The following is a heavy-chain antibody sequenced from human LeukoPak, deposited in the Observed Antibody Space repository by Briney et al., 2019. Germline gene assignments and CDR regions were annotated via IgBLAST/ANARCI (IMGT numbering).Heavy chain of an antibody. CDR3: PRDSGRRGYPEYSFDY. D-gene: IGHD3-10*01. Sequence: PSETLSLTCTVSRGSIGTYYWSWIRQPAGKGLDWIGRIYTSGSTKKNPSLSSRVTISIDASKNQFSLRLSSLTAADTAIYSCPRDSGRRGYPEYSFDYWGKGTPVIVSS. CDR2: IYTSGST. CDR1: RGSIGTYY. J-gene: IGHJ4*02. V-gene: IGHV4-4*07.